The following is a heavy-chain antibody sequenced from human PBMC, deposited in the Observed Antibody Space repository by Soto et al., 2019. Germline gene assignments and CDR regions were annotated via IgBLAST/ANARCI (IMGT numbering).Heavy chain of an antibody. CDR3: ASDIGYSSGWYFDY. CDR2: IWYDGSNK. CDR1: GFTFSSYG. V-gene: IGHV3-33*01. Sequence: QVQLVESGGGVVQPGRSLRLSCAASGFTFSSYGMHWVRQAPGKGLEWVAVIWYDGSNKYYADSVKGRFTISRDNSKNTLYLHMNSLRAEDTAVYYCASDIGYSSGWYFDYWGQGTLVTVSS. D-gene: IGHD6-19*01. J-gene: IGHJ4*02.